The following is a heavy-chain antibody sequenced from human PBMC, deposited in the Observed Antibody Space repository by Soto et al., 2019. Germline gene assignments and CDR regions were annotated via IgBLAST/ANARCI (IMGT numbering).Heavy chain of an antibody. V-gene: IGHV3-74*01. CDR1: GFTFSSYW. D-gene: IGHD2-8*01. J-gene: IGHJ4*02. CDR3: ARVGQGQWYFDK. Sequence: EVQLVESGGGLVQPGGSLRLSCAGSGFTFSSYWMHWVRQIPGEGLVWVSRISPDGSRISYADSVKGRFTISRDNAENTQYLQMNSPRAEDTAMYYCARVGQGQWYFDKWGQGTLVTISS. CDR2: ISPDGSRI.